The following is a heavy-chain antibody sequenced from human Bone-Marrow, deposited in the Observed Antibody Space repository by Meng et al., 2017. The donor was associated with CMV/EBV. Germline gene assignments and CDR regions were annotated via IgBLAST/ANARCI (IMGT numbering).Heavy chain of an antibody. Sequence: GGSPRLSCAASGLTFSSYAMYWVRQAPGKGPEWVAVISYDGSNKYYADSVKGRFTISRDNSKNTLFLQMNSLRAEDTAVYYCARVGGYSSSWGQGTRVTVSS. V-gene: IGHV3-30-3*01. CDR1: GLTFSSYA. CDR2: ISYDGSNK. D-gene: IGHD6-13*01. CDR3: ARVGGYSSS. J-gene: IGHJ4*02.